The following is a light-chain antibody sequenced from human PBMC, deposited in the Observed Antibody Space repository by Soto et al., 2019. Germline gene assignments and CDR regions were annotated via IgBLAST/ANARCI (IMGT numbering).Light chain of an antibody. Sequence: EIVLTQSPGTLSLSPGERATLSCSASQSVSSSYLAWYQQKPGEAPRLLIYGSSSRATGLPDRFSGSGSGTDFTLTISRLEPEDFAVYYCQKYGSSYTFGQGTKLEMK. CDR1: QSVSSSY. V-gene: IGKV3-20*01. CDR3: QKYGSSYT. J-gene: IGKJ2*01. CDR2: GSS.